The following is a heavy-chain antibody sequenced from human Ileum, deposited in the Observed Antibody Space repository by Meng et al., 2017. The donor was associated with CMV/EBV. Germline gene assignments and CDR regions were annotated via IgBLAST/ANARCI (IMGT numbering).Heavy chain of an antibody. D-gene: IGHD3/OR15-3a*01. J-gene: IGHJ6*02. V-gene: IGHV3-74*01. CDR2: INSDGSTT. CDR3: ARESDSCYGMDV. CDR1: GFTLINYW. Sequence: GGSLRLSCAASGFTLINYWMHWVRQAPGKGLEWVARINSDGSTTWYADSVRGRFTISRDNAKNSLYLQMNSLRAEDTAVYYCARESDSCYGMDVWGQGTTVTVSS.